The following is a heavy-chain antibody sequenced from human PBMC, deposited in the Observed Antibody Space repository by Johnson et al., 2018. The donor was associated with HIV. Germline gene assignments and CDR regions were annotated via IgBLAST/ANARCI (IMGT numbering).Heavy chain of an antibody. Sequence: VQLVESGGGLVQPGGSLRLSCAVFGFTVSRNYMSWVRQAPGKGMEWVSVIHSGGSTYYADSVKGRFTISRDNSKNTLYLQMNSLRAEDTAVYYCAKERGIVVVRDAFDIWGQGTMVTVSS. V-gene: IGHV3-66*02. CDR3: AKERGIVVVRDAFDI. CDR1: GFTVSRNY. J-gene: IGHJ3*02. CDR2: IHSGGST. D-gene: IGHD3-22*01.